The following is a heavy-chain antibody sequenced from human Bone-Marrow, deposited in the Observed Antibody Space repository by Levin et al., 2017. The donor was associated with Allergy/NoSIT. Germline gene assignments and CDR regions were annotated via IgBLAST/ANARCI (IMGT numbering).Heavy chain of an antibody. CDR2: IKKDGSEK. CDR1: GFTFSNYW. J-gene: IGHJ4*02. Sequence: GGSLRLSCAASGFTFSNYWMSWVRQAPGKGLEWVANIKKDGSEKNYVDSVKGRFTISRDNAKNSLYLQMHSLRVEDTAVYFCARDVGLTGFDYWGQGALVTVSS. D-gene: IGHD4/OR15-4a*01. CDR3: ARDVGLTGFDY. V-gene: IGHV3-7*01.